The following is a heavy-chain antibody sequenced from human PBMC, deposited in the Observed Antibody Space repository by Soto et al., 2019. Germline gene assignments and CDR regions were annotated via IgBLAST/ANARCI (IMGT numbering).Heavy chain of an antibody. V-gene: IGHV3-30*18. CDR3: AKDGSVLWFGFLFDY. CDR2: ISYDGSNK. D-gene: IGHD3-10*01. Sequence: GGSLRLSCAASGFTFSSYGMHWVRQAPGKGLEWVAVISYDGSNKYYADTVKGRFTISRDNSKNTLYLKMNSLRAEDTTVYYCAKDGSVLWFGFLFDYWGQGTLVTVSS. J-gene: IGHJ4*02. CDR1: GFTFSSYG.